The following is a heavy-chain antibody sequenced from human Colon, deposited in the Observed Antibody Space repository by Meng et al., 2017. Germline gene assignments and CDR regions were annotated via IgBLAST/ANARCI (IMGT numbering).Heavy chain of an antibody. CDR1: GASSSNYH. CDR3: ARDLDTYYLDF. V-gene: IGHV4-4*07. Sequence: HVQLQEAWPGLVKPSDTLSLTCTVSGASSSNYHWSWIRQTAGKGLEYIGRIYTNGITNYNPSLKTRVTMSVDRSKNQLSLKLSSVTAADTAVYYCARDLDTYYLDFWGQGTLVTVSS. CDR2: IYTNGIT. J-gene: IGHJ4*02. D-gene: IGHD3-10*01.